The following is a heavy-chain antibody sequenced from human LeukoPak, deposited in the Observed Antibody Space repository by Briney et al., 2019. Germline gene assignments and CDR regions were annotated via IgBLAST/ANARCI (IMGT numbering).Heavy chain of an antibody. J-gene: IGHJ4*02. Sequence: GESLKISCKGSGYSFTSYWIGWVRQMPGKGLEWMGIIYPGDSDTRYSPSFQGQVTISADKSISTAYLQWSSLKASDTAMYYCARLAPAMVRGVIISAFDYRGQGTLVTVSS. CDR3: ARLAPAMVRGVIISAFDY. V-gene: IGHV5-51*01. D-gene: IGHD3-10*01. CDR1: GYSFTSYW. CDR2: IYPGDSDT.